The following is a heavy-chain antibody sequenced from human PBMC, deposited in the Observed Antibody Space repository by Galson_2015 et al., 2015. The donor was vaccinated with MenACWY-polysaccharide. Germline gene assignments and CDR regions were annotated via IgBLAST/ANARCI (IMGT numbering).Heavy chain of an antibody. CDR1: GFTFSSYR. CDR2: ISSGGTI. V-gene: IGHV3-48*02. CDR3: ARVLKGLVGATPDY. J-gene: IGHJ4*02. Sequence: SLRLSCAASGFTFSSYRMNWVRQAPGKGLEWVSYISSGGTIYYADSVKGRFTISRDNAKSSLYLQMNSLRDDDTAVYYCARVLKGLVGATPDYWGQGTLVTVSS. D-gene: IGHD1-26*01.